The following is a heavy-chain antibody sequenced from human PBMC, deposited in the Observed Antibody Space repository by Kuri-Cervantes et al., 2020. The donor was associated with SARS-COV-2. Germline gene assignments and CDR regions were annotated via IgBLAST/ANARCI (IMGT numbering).Heavy chain of an antibody. CDR1: GYSISSGYY. CDR3: ARAAPDIVVVPAAKYFDY. CDR2: IYHSGST. Sequence: SETLSLTCTVAGYSISSGYYWGWIRQPPGKGLEWIGSIYHSGSTYYNPSLKSRVTISVETSKNQFSLKLSSVTAADTAVYYCARAAPDIVVVPAAKYFDYWGQGTLVTVSS. J-gene: IGHJ4*02. V-gene: IGHV4-38-2*02. D-gene: IGHD2-2*01.